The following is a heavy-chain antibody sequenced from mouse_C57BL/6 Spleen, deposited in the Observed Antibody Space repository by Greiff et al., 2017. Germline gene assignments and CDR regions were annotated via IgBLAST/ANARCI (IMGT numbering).Heavy chain of an antibody. CDR1: GYAFTNYL. CDR3: ARERAYYDYAWFAY. CDR2: INPGSGGT. V-gene: IGHV1-54*01. D-gene: IGHD2-4*01. Sequence: QVQLQQSGAELVRPGTSVKVSCKASGYAFTNYLIEWVKQRPGQGLEWIGVINPGSGGTNYNEKFKGKATLTADKSSSTAYMQLSSLTSEDSAVYFCARERAYYDYAWFAYWGQGTLVTVSA. J-gene: IGHJ3*01.